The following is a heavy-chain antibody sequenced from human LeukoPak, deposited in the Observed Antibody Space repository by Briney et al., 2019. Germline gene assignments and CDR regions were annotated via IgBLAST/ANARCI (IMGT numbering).Heavy chain of an antibody. CDR3: ARDASVCSSTSCYGDV. D-gene: IGHD2-2*01. V-gene: IGHV3-53*01. CDR2: IYSGGST. CDR1: GFTVSSNY. J-gene: IGHJ6*04. Sequence: PGGSLRLSCAAYGFTVSSNYMSWVRQAPGKGLEWVSVIYSGGSTYYSDSVKGRFTISRDNSKNTLYLQMNSLRAEDTAVYYCARDASVCSSTSCYGDVWGKGTTVTVSS.